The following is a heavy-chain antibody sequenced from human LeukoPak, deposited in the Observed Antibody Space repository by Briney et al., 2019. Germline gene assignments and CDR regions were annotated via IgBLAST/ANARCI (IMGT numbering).Heavy chain of an antibody. J-gene: IGHJ4*02. Sequence: SETLSLTCTVSGGSISSYYWSWIRQPAGKGLEWIGRIDASGRTNYNPSLKSRVTMSVDASKKQFSLKVNSVTAADTAVYYCAREYGDFDYWGQGTLVTVSS. CDR3: AREYGDFDY. CDR1: GGSISSYY. D-gene: IGHD4-17*01. CDR2: IDASGRT. V-gene: IGHV4-4*07.